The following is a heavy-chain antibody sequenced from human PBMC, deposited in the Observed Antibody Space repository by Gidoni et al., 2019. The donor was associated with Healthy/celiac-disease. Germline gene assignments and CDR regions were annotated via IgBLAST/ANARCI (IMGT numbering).Heavy chain of an antibody. D-gene: IGHD6-13*01. CDR3: ARDGLDRVAAPEIFDY. V-gene: IGHV3-21*01. Sequence: EVQLVESGGGLVKPGGSLRLSCAASGVTFSSYSMNWVRQAPGKGLEWVSSISSSSSYIYYADSVKGRFTISRDNAKNSLYLQMNSLRAEDTAVYYCARDGLDRVAAPEIFDYWGQGTLVTVSS. CDR1: GVTFSSYS. CDR2: ISSSSSYI. J-gene: IGHJ4*02.